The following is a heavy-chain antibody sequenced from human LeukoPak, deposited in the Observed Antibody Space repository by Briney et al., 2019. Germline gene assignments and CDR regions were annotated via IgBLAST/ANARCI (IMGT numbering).Heavy chain of an antibody. J-gene: IGHJ4*02. CDR1: GGTFSSYA. CDR2: IIPILGMA. Sequence: SVKVSCKASGGTFSSYAISWVRQAPGQGLEWMGRIIPILGMANYAQKFQGRVTITADKSTSTAYMELSSLRSEDTAVYYCARVTDPDSYSSGWYYWGQGTLVTVSS. D-gene: IGHD6-19*01. V-gene: IGHV1-69*04. CDR3: ARVTDPDSYSSGWYY.